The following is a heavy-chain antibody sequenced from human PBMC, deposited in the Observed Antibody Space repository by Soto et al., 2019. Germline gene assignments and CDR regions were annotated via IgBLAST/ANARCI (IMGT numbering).Heavy chain of an antibody. V-gene: IGHV1-2*02. J-gene: IGHJ4*02. Sequence: QVQLVQSGAEMKKLGASVKVSCKASGYSFTHYYVHWVRQAPGQGLEWMGWINPYTSTTTYAPKFEGRISMTRDKSVSTAYMELSGLRSDDSALYCCARASGSPLTVSAPVGFWGQGTLVAVSS. D-gene: IGHD1-20*01. CDR1: GYSFTHYY. CDR2: INPYTSTT. CDR3: ARASGSPLTVSAPVGF.